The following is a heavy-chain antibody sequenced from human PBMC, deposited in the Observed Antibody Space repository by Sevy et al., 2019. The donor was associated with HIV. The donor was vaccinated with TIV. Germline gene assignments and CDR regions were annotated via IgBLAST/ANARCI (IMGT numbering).Heavy chain of an antibody. J-gene: IGHJ5*02. CDR1: GFTFNIYA. Sequence: GGSLRLSCAASGFTFNIYAMTWVRQAPGKGLKWVSTISSSGTSTYYADSVKGRFTISRDNSKITLYLQMNSLRAEDTAIYFCAKDHDNNWFDPWGQGTLVTVSS. CDR2: ISSSGTST. CDR3: AKDHDNNWFDP. D-gene: IGHD3-9*01. V-gene: IGHV3-23*01.